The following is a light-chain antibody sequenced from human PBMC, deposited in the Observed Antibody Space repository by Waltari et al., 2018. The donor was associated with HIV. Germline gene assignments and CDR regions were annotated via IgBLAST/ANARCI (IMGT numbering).Light chain of an antibody. CDR2: ENN. CDR3: GTWDTSLSALV. V-gene: IGLV1-51*02. CDR1: SHIGNNY. Sequence: SHIGNNYVSWYQQSPGTAPKLLIFENNQRPSGIPDRFSGSKSGTSATLGISGLQTGDEADYYCGTWDTSLSALVFGGGTKLTVL. J-gene: IGLJ2*01.